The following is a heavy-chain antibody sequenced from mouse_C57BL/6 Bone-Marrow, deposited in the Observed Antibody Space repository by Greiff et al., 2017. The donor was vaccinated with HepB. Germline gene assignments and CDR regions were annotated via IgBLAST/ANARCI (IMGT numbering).Heavy chain of an antibody. Sequence: EVQLQQSGTVLARPGASVKMSCKTSGYTFTSYWMHWVKQRPGQGLEWIGAIYPGNSDTSYNQKFKGKAKLTAVTSASTAYMELSILTNEDSAVYYCTRGGLRLYYAMDYWGQGTSVTVSS. J-gene: IGHJ4*01. CDR2: IYPGNSDT. CDR1: GYTFTSYW. D-gene: IGHD2-4*01. V-gene: IGHV1-5*01. CDR3: TRGGLRLYYAMDY.